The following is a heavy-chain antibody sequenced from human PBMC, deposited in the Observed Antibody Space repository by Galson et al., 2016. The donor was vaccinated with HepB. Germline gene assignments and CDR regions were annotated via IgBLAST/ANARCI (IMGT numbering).Heavy chain of an antibody. D-gene: IGHD3-16*01. Sequence: SLRLSCAASGFTFTDYWMSWVRQAPGKGLEWVANIRQDGSETSYVAFVKGRFTISRDNAKNSLYLQMTRLRVDDTAVYYCAREGSGGFDHWGQGTLVTVSS. CDR1: GFTFTDYW. V-gene: IGHV3-7*01. J-gene: IGHJ4*02. CDR3: AREGSGGFDH. CDR2: IRQDGSET.